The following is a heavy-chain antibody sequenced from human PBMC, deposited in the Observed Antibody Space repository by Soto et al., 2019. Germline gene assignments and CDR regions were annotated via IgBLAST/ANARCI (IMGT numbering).Heavy chain of an antibody. Sequence: SETLSLTCAVYGGSFSGYYWNWIRQPPGKGLEWIGEINHSGSTNYNPSLKSRVTISVDTSKNQFSLKLSSVTAADTAVYYCAGGPSTYDFWSARHYYSYNMDVWGQGTVVTVSS. CDR3: AGGPSTYDFWSARHYYSYNMDV. CDR1: GGSFSGYY. V-gene: IGHV4-34*01. D-gene: IGHD3-3*01. J-gene: IGHJ6*02. CDR2: INHSGST.